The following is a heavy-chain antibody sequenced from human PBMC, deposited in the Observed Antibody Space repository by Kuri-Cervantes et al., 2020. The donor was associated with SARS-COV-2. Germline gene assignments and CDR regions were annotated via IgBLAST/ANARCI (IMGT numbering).Heavy chain of an antibody. CDR3: ARSMSGGSYVLNY. CDR1: GYTFTTYG. CDR2: ISGYNGNT. D-gene: IGHD3-16*01. J-gene: IGHJ4*02. V-gene: IGHV1-18*01. Sequence: ASVKVSCKASGYTFTTYGINWVRQAPGQGLEWMGWISGYNGNTNYAQNFQGRVIMTTDTSTSTAYMELRSLRSDDTAVFYCARSMSGGSYVLNYWGQGTPVTVSS.